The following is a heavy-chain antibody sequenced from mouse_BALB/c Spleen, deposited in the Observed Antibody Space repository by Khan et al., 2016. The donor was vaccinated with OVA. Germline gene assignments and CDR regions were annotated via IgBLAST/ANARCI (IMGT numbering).Heavy chain of an antibody. CDR3: TRAWDWYFDV. D-gene: IGHD4-1*01. V-gene: IGHV6-6*02. Sequence: EVKLEESGGGLVQPGGSLKLSCIASGFTFSNYWMSWVRQSPEKGLEWVAEIRLRSNYYATHYAESVKGRFTISRDDSKSSVYLQVNNLRTEDTGTYYCTRAWDWYFDVWGAGTTVTVSS. J-gene: IGHJ1*01. CDR2: IRLRSNYYAT. CDR1: GFTFSNYW.